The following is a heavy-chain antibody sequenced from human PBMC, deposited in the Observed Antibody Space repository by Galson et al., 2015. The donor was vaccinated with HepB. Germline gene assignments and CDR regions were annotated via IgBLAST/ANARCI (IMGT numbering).Heavy chain of an antibody. Sequence: SLRLSCAASGFTFSRYWMSWVRQAPGKGLEWVANIKEDGSEKYYVESVKGRLTISRDNAKESVYLQMNSLRAEDTAVYYCARDRAAAGGGDWFDPWGQGTLVTVSS. CDR3: ARDRAAAGGGDWFDP. CDR2: IKEDGSEK. J-gene: IGHJ5*02. CDR1: GFTFSRYW. D-gene: IGHD6-13*01. V-gene: IGHV3-7*01.